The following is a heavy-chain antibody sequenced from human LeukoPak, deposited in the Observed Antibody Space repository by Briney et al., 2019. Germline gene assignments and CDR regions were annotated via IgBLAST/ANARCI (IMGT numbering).Heavy chain of an antibody. CDR1: GFTFSNDG. CDR2: IWHDGSNK. Sequence: PGGSLRLSCAASGFTFSNDGMHWVRQAPGKGLEWVAVIWHDGSNKYYADSVKGRFTISRDNSKNTLYLQMNSLRAEDSAVYYCANNFDYWGQGTLVTVSS. CDR3: ANNFDY. V-gene: IGHV3-33*06. J-gene: IGHJ4*02.